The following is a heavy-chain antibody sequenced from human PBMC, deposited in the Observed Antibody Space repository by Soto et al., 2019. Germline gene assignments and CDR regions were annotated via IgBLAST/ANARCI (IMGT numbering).Heavy chain of an antibody. V-gene: IGHV3-30*18. Sequence: GGSLRLSCVASGFTFSSYGMNWVRQAPGKGLEWVAVISYDGSNKYYADSVKGRFTISRDNSKNTLYLQMNSLRAEDTAVYYCAKEDVEMASNWFDPWGQGTQVTVSS. CDR3: AKEDVEMASNWFDP. J-gene: IGHJ5*02. CDR1: GFTFSSYG. D-gene: IGHD5-12*01. CDR2: ISYDGSNK.